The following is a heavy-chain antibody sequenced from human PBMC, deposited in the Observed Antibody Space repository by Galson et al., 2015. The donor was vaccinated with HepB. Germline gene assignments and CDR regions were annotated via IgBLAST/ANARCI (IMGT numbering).Heavy chain of an antibody. D-gene: IGHD4-17*01. CDR1: GFTVSSNY. J-gene: IGHJ6*03. CDR2: IYSGGCT. CDR3: ASANVDYGGYYYYMDV. V-gene: IGHV3-66*01. Sequence: SLRLSCAASGFTVSSNYMSWVRQAPGKGLEWVSVIYSGGCTYYADSVKGRFTISRDNSKNTLYLQMNSLRAEDTAVYYCASANVDYGGYYYYMDVWGKGTTVTVSS.